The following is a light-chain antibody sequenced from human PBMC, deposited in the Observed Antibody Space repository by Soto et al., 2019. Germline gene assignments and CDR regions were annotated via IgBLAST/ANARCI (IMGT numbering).Light chain of an antibody. J-gene: IGKJ1*01. CDR1: QRFSNYY. V-gene: IGKV3-20*01. CDR2: GAS. Sequence: DIGLTQSQCTLSLYPGERATLSCRASQRFSNYYLAWYQQRPGQAPRLLIYGASNRATGIPDRFSGSGSGPVVTHTLGRLEPEVFARYYCQQYGSAGTFGQGAKVEI. CDR3: QQYGSAGT.